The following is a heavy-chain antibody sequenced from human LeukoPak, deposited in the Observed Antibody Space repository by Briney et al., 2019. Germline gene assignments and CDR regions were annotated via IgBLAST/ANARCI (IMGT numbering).Heavy chain of an antibody. CDR2: FDPEDGET. CDR1: GYTLTELS. D-gene: IGHD3-10*01. J-gene: IGHJ3*02. V-gene: IGHV1-24*01. Sequence: ASVKVSCKVSGYTLTELSMRWVRQAPGKGLEWMGGFDPEDGETIYAQKFQGRVTMTEDTSTDTAYMELSSLRSGDTAVYYCATQLLLWFGKHAFDIWGQGTMVTVSS. CDR3: ATQLLLWFGKHAFDI.